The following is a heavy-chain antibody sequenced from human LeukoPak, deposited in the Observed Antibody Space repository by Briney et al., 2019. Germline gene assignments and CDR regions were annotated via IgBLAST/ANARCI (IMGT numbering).Heavy chain of an antibody. CDR3: ARSPSYYYADY. D-gene: IGHD3-10*01. CDR2: IYHSGST. CDR1: GYSISSGYY. Sequence: SETLSLTCTVSGYSISSGYYWGWIRQPPGQGLEWIGSIYHSGSTYYNPSLKSRVTISVDTSKNQFSLKLSSVTAADTAVYYCARSPSYYYADYWGQGTLVTVSS. J-gene: IGHJ4*02. V-gene: IGHV4-38-2*02.